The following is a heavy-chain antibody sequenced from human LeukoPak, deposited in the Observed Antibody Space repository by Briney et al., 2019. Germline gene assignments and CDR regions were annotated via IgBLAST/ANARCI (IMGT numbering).Heavy chain of an antibody. J-gene: IGHJ4*02. D-gene: IGHD2-2*02. CDR3: ARGPGPFCDTTSCYIEY. CDR1: GFTFSSYS. CDR2: ISSSSYI. V-gene: IGHV3-21*01. Sequence: PGGSLRLSCAASGFTFSSYSMNWVRQAPGKGLEWVSSISSSSYIYYADSVKGRFTISRDNAKNSLYLQMNSLRAEDTAVYYCARGPGPFCDTTSCYIEYWGQGTLVTVSS.